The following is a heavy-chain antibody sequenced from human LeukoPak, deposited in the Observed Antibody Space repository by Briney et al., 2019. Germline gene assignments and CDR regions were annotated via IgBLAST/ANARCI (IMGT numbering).Heavy chain of an antibody. D-gene: IGHD6-19*01. J-gene: IGHJ4*02. CDR3: AKEAVAGTVDH. CDR1: GFTVDSNY. Sequence: GGSLRHSCAPSGFTVDSNYMTWVRHTPGKGLEWGSVIYSGGSTYYADSVKGRFTISRDNSKNTLHLQMNSLRAEDTAVYYCAKEAVAGTVDHWGQGTLVTVSS. V-gene: IGHV3-66*01. CDR2: IYSGGST.